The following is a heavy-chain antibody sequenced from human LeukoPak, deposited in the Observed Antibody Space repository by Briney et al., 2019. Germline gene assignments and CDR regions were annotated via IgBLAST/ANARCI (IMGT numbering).Heavy chain of an antibody. Sequence: SSETLSLTCAVYGGSFSGYYWSWIRQPPGKGLEWIGEINHSGSTNYNPSLKSRVTISVDTSKNQFSLKLSSVTAADTAVYYCARAKVLRYFDWLSRNYFDYWGQGTLVTVSS. D-gene: IGHD3-9*01. J-gene: IGHJ4*02. CDR1: GGSFSGYY. CDR2: INHSGST. CDR3: ARAKVLRYFDWLSRNYFDY. V-gene: IGHV4-34*01.